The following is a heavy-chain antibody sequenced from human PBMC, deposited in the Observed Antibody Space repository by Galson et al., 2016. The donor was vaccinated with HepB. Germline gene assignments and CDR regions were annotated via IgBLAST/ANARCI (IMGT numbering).Heavy chain of an antibody. CDR1: GFTFSNSA. CDR3: GGIRVY. V-gene: IGHV3-30-3*01. CDR2: ISYDGSNK. J-gene: IGHJ4*02. Sequence: SLRLSCAASGFTFSNSAMHWVRQAPGKGLEWVAFISYDGSNKYYADSVKGRFTISRDNSKNTLYLQMNSLSAEDTAIYYCGGIRVYWGQGTLVTVSS. D-gene: IGHD2/OR15-2a*01.